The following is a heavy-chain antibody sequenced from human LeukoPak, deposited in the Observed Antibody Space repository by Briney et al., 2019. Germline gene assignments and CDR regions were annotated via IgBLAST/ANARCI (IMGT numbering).Heavy chain of an antibody. J-gene: IGHJ4*02. V-gene: IGHV3-48*02. CDR3: ARGGIYPLDY. CDR1: GFTFSSYN. D-gene: IGHD1-26*01. CDR2: ITGSSGSI. Sequence: GRSLRLSCAASGFTFSSYNMNWVRQAPGKGLEWVSHITGSSGSIYYADSVKGRFTISRDNAKNSLYLQMNSLGDEDTAVYYCARGGIYPLDYWGQGTLVTVSS.